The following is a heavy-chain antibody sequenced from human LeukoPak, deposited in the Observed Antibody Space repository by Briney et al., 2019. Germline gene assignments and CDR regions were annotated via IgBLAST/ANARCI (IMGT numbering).Heavy chain of an antibody. CDR2: IKQDGSEK. D-gene: IGHD3-3*01. V-gene: IGHV3-7*01. CDR1: GFTFSSYW. CDR3: AREINYDFWSGYSDYYYYGMDV. Sequence: GGSLRLSCAASGFTFSSYWMSWVRQAPGKGLEWVANIKQDGSEKYYVDSVKGRFTICRDNAKNSLYLQMNSLRAEGTAVYYCAREINYDFWSGYSDYYYYGMDVWGQGTTVTVPS. J-gene: IGHJ6*02.